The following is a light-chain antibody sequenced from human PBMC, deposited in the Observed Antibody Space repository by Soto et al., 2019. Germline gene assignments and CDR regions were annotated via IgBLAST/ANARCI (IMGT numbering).Light chain of an antibody. J-gene: IGLJ1*01. Sequence: QSAPTQPASVSGSLGQSITISCTGSRSDVGGYNFVSWYQQYPGKAPKLLIFDVSKRPSGVSNRFSGSQSGNTASLTISGLQVEDEAEYYCNAYTTSSTLVLGTGTKRTV. CDR1: RSDVGGYNF. CDR3: NAYTTSSTLV. CDR2: DVS. V-gene: IGLV2-14*03.